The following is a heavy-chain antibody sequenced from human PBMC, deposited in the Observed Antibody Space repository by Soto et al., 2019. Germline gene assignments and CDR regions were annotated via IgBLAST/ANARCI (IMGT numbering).Heavy chain of an antibody. CDR1: GDSVSSNSAA. CDR2: TYYRSKWYN. D-gene: IGHD3-3*01. CDR3: ASCDDFCGYYGMDV. Sequence: SETLSLTCAISGDSVSSNSAAWNWIRQSPSRGLEWLGRTYYRSKWYNDYAVSVKSRITINPDTSKNQFSLQLNSVTPEDTAVYYCASCDDFCGYYGMDVWGQGTTVTVSS. J-gene: IGHJ6*02. V-gene: IGHV6-1*01.